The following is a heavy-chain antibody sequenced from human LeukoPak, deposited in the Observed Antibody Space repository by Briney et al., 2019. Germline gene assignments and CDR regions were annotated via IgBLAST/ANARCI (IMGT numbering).Heavy chain of an antibody. Sequence: NPSETLSLTCTVSGGSISSYYWSWIRQPPGKGLEWIGYIYYSGSTNYNPSLKSRVTISVDTSKNQFSLKLSSVTAADTAVYYCARDQDRGWFDPWGQGTLVTVSS. J-gene: IGHJ5*02. CDR2: IYYSGST. CDR3: ARDQDRGWFDP. V-gene: IGHV4-59*01. CDR1: GGSISSYY. D-gene: IGHD2-15*01.